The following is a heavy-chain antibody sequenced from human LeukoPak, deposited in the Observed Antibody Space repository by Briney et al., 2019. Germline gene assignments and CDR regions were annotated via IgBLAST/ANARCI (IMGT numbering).Heavy chain of an antibody. D-gene: IGHD4-17*01. Sequence: GASVKVSCKASGGTFSSYAISWVRRAPGQGLEWMGGIIPIFGTANYAQKFQGRVTITTDESTSTAYMELSSLRSEDTAVYYCARDDHYYGDYGTGYYYYMDVWGKGTTVTVSS. V-gene: IGHV1-69*05. J-gene: IGHJ6*03. CDR1: GGTFSSYA. CDR3: ARDDHYYGDYGTGYYYYMDV. CDR2: IIPIFGTA.